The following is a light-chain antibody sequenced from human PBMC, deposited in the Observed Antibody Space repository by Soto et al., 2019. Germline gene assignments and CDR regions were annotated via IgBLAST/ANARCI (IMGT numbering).Light chain of an antibody. CDR1: SSNIGAGYD. J-gene: IGLJ1*01. CDR2: GDN. Sequence: QLVLTQPTSVSGAPGQRVTISCTGSSSNIGAGYDVHWYQLLPGTAPKLLIYGDNNRPSGVPDRFSGSKSGTSASLAITGLQAEDEGDYYCQSYDSTLSARYVFGTGTKLTVL. CDR3: QSYDSTLSARYV. V-gene: IGLV1-40*01.